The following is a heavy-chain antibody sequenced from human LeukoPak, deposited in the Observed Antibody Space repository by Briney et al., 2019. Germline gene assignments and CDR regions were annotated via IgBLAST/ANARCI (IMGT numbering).Heavy chain of an antibody. CDR2: ISGRGSYI. CDR1: GFTFSDYS. Sequence: GGSLRLSCAASGFTFSDYSMNWVRQAPGKGLEWVSFISGRGSYIYYVESVKGRSTIFRDNAKNSVYLEMHRLRAEDTAVYYCAAYDSSGYVGYWGQGTLVTVSS. V-gene: IGHV3-21*01. D-gene: IGHD3-22*01. J-gene: IGHJ4*02. CDR3: AAYDSSGYVGY.